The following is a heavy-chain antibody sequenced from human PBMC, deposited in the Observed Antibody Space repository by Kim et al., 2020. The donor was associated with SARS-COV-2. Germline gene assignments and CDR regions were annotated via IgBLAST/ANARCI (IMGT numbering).Heavy chain of an antibody. Sequence: EGSLRLSCAASGFTFSSYAMHWVRQAPGKGLEWVAVISYDGSNKYYADSVKGRFTISRDNSKNTLYLQMNSLRAEDTAVYYCARGFYFDYWGQGTLVTVS. J-gene: IGHJ4*02. CDR1: GFTFSSYA. CDR2: ISYDGSNK. V-gene: IGHV3-30*04. CDR3: ARGFYFDY.